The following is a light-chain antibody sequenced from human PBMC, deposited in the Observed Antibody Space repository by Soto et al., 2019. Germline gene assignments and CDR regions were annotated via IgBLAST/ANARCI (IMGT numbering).Light chain of an antibody. Sequence: DIQMTQSPSTLSASVGDRVSITCRASQSISRQLAWYQQKPGKAPNLLIYQASNLETGVPSRFTGSGSGTQLTLTISSLQPDDIATYYCLQYQSYWTFGQGTKVEV. CDR1: QSISRQ. CDR2: QAS. V-gene: IGKV1-5*03. J-gene: IGKJ1*01. CDR3: LQYQSYWT.